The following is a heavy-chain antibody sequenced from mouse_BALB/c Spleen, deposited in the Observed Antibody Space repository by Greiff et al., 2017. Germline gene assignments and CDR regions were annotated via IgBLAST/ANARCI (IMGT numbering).Heavy chain of an antibody. CDR3: ARDMRYDEDYYTMDD. J-gene: IGHJ4*01. V-gene: IGHV7-3*02. CDR2: IRNKANGYTT. D-gene: IGHD2-14*01. CDR1: GFTFTDYY. Sequence: EVQLQESGGGLVQPGGSLRLSCATSGFTFTDYYMSWVRQPPGKALEWLGFIRNKANGYTTEYSASVKGRFTISRDNSQSILYLQMNTQRAEDSATYYGARDMRYDEDYYTMDDWGQGTSVTDSS.